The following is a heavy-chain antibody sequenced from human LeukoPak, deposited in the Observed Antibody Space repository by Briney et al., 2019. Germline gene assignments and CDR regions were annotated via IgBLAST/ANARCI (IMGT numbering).Heavy chain of an antibody. V-gene: IGHV1-8*01. CDR3: ARVLSRTGCPPAY. D-gene: IGHD2-2*01. Sequence: ASVKVSCKASGYTFISYDINWVRQATGQGLEWMGWMNPNSGNTGYAQKFQGRVTMTRNTSISTAYMELSSLRSEDTAVYYCARVLSRTGCPPAYWGQGTLVTVSS. J-gene: IGHJ4*02. CDR2: MNPNSGNT. CDR1: GYTFISYD.